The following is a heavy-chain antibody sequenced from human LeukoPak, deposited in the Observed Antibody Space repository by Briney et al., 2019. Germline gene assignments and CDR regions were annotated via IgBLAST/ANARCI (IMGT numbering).Heavy chain of an antibody. V-gene: IGHV1-69*06. D-gene: IGHD6-19*01. CDR2: IIPIFGTA. CDR1: GGTFSSYA. Sequence: GASVKVSCKASGGTFSSYAISWVRQAPGQGLEWMGGIIPIFGTANYAQKFQGRVTITADKPTSTAYMELSSLRSEDAAVYYCAREEGGWYGVDYWGQGTLVTVSS. CDR3: AREEGGWYGVDY. J-gene: IGHJ4*02.